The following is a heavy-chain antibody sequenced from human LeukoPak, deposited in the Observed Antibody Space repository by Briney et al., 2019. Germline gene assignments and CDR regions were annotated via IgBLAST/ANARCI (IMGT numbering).Heavy chain of an antibody. V-gene: IGHV1-2*02. Sequence: ASVKVSCKASGYTFTCYYMHWVRQAPGQGLEWMGWINPNSGGTNYAQKFQGRVTMTRDTSISTAYMELSRLRSDDTAVYYCARAYYDFWSGYEKTYYFDYWGQGTLVTVSS. CDR3: ARAYYDFWSGYEKTYYFDY. D-gene: IGHD3-3*01. CDR1: GYTFTCYY. J-gene: IGHJ4*02. CDR2: INPNSGGT.